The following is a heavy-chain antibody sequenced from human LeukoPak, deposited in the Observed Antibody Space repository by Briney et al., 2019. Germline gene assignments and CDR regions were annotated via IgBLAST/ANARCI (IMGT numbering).Heavy chain of an antibody. D-gene: IGHD3-22*01. CDR1: GGSISSYY. CDR2: IYTSGST. V-gene: IGHV4-4*07. J-gene: IGHJ6*03. Sequence: SETLSLTCTVPGGSISSYYWSWIRQPARKGLEWIGRIYTSGSTNYNPSLKSRVTISVDKSKNQFSLKLSSVTAPDTAVYYCARVGDYYDSSGYSTYYYYMDAWGKGTTVTVSS. CDR3: ARVGDYYDSSGYSTYYYYMDA.